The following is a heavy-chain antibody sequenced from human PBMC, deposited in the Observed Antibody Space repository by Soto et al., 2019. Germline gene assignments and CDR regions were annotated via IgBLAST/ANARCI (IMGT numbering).Heavy chain of an antibody. CDR2: IKEDGNEE. CDR3: ARDGQYNGRFRRNDF. V-gene: IGHV3-7*01. J-gene: IGHJ4*02. CDR1: GFSFNTYW. Sequence: GGCLRLSGAASGFSFNTYWIIWARQAPGKGLEWVASIKEDGNEEFYVDSVRGRFTISRDNAKESLYLQMNSLRAEDTAIYYCARDGQYNGRFRRNDFWGQGSMGTVSS. D-gene: IGHD2-8*01.